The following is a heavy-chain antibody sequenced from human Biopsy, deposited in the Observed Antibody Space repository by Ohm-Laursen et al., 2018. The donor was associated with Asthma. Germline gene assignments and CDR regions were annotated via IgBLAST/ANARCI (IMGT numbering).Heavy chain of an antibody. D-gene: IGHD1-1*01. J-gene: IGHJ3*02. Sequence: SLRPSCAASGFSFSNFAIHWVRQAPGKGLEWVGVISKDASTQDYADSVKGRFTMARDNSKNTLDLQMNSLREEDTAVYYCVRDGTDDAFDIWGQGTVVSVSS. CDR3: VRDGTDDAFDI. V-gene: IGHV3-30*01. CDR1: GFSFSNFA. CDR2: ISKDASTQ.